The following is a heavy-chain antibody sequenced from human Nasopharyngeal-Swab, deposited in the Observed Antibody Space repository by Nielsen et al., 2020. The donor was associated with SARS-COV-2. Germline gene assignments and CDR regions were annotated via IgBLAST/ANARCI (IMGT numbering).Heavy chain of an antibody. J-gene: IGHJ4*02. CDR1: GGSFSGYQ. CDR3: ARVNYDVLAGPL. Sequence: SETLSLTCAVYGGSFSGYQWNWVRQPPGKGLEWIGEIHHSGSSNYNPSLKSRVTISIDTSKNQFSLSLSSVTAADTAVYYCARVNYDVLAGPLWGQGTLVTVSS. V-gene: IGHV4-34*01. CDR2: IHHSGSS. D-gene: IGHD3-9*01.